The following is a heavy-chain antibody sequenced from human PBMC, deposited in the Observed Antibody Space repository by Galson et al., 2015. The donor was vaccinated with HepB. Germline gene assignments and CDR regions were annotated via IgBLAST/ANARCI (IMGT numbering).Heavy chain of an antibody. CDR1: GGTFSSYS. J-gene: IGHJ1*01. CDR2: IIPIFGTA. CDR3: AYFTSGSAEDLHY. D-gene: IGHD3-10*01. Sequence: SVKVPCKASGGTFSSYSIIWVRQAPGQGLEWMGGIIPIFGTANYAQKFQGRVTIAADESTSTAYMVLRSLRYEDTAVYYCAYFTSGSAEDLHYWGQGTLVTVSS. V-gene: IGHV1-69*13.